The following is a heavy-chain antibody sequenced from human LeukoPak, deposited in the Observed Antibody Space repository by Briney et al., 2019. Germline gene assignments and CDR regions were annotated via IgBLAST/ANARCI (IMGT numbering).Heavy chain of an antibody. CDR2: IRYDGSNK. J-gene: IGHJ4*02. D-gene: IGHD3-3*01. Sequence: GGSLRLSCAASGFTFSSYGMHWVHQAPGKGLEWVAFIRYDGSNKYYADSVKGRFTISRDNSKNTLYLQMNSLRAEDTAVYYCAATSYDFRKDYWGQGTLVTVSS. CDR3: AATSYDFRKDY. CDR1: GFTFSSYG. V-gene: IGHV3-30*02.